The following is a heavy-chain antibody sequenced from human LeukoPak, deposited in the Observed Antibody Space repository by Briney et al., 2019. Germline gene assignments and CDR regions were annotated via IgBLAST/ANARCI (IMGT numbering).Heavy chain of an antibody. Sequence: SETLSLTCTVSGGSLSGHYWSWIRQPPGKRLEWIGYVSYTGGTKYNPSLQSRVTISIDTSKSQFSLKLTSVTSADTAVYSCARLLDNDISGDPDTFDVWGQGTTVIVSS. CDR3: ARLLDNDISGDPDTFDV. CDR1: GGSLSGHY. V-gene: IGHV4-59*11. CDR2: VSYTGGT. J-gene: IGHJ3*01. D-gene: IGHD3-22*01.